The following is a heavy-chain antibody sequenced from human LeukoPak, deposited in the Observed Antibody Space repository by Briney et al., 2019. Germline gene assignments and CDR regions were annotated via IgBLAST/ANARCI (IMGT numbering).Heavy chain of an antibody. D-gene: IGHD3-10*01. CDR1: GDSISSYY. Sequence: SETLSLTCTVSGDSISSYYWSWIRQPPGKGLEWIGYIYYSGSTNYNPSLKSRVTISVDTSKNQFSLKLSSVTAADTAVYYCARHMVRGVIIFDDAFDIWGQGTMVTVSS. J-gene: IGHJ3*02. CDR2: IYYSGST. V-gene: IGHV4-59*08. CDR3: ARHMVRGVIIFDDAFDI.